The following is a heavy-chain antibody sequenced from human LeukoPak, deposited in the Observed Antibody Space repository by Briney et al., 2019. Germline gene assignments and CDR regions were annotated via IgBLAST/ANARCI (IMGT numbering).Heavy chain of an antibody. CDR2: ISGSGGST. CDR1: GFTFSSYA. D-gene: IGHD1-26*01. Sequence: GGSLRLSCAASGFTFSSYAMSWVRQAPGKGPEWVSAISGSGGSTYYADSVKGRFTISRDNAKNSLYLQMNSLRAEDTAVYYCARDQEPIDYWGQGTLVTVSS. J-gene: IGHJ4*02. V-gene: IGHV3-23*01. CDR3: ARDQEPIDY.